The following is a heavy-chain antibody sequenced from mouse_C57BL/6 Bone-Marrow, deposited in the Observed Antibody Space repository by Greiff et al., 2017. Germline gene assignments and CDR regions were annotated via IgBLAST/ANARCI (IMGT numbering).Heavy chain of an antibody. J-gene: IGHJ1*03. V-gene: IGHV1-72*01. CDR2: IDPNSGGT. Sequence: QVQLQQPGAELVKPGASVKLSCKASGYTFTSYWMHWVKQRPGRGLEWIGRIDPNSGGTKYNEKFKSKATLTVAKPSSTAYMQLSSLTSEDSAVYYCARSGLITTVVARNWYFDVWGTGTTVTGAS. D-gene: IGHD1-1*01. CDR1: GYTFTSYW. CDR3: ARSGLITTVVARNWYFDV.